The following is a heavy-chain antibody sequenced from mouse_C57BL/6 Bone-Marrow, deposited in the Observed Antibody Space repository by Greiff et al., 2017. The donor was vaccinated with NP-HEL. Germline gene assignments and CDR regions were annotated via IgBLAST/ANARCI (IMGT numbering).Heavy chain of an antibody. D-gene: IGHD1-1*01. CDR3: AREAIYYYGSSYFDY. Sequence: VKLQESGAELARPGASVKLSCKASGYTFTSYGISWVKQRTGQGLEWIGEIYPRSGNTYYNEKFKGKATLTADKSSSTAYMELRSLTSEDSAVYFCAREAIYYYGSSYFDYWGQGTTLTVSS. V-gene: IGHV1-81*01. J-gene: IGHJ2*01. CDR2: IYPRSGNT. CDR1: GYTFTSYG.